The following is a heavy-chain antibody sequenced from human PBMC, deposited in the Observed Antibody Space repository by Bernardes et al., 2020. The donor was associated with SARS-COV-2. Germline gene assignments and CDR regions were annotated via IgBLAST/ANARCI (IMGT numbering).Heavy chain of an antibody. CDR1: GFTFSGSA. CDR2: IRSRANTYAT. J-gene: IGHJ6*02. D-gene: IGHD1-1*01. V-gene: IGHV3-73*01. CDR3: AKPREEAGTGYNGLDV. Sequence: GGSLRLSCVASGFTFSGSAMHWVRQASGKGLEWIGRIRSRANTYATAYAASAKRRFTISRDDSKNTVFLQMNSLKTDDTAVYYCAKPREEAGTGYNGLDVWGQGTTVTVS.